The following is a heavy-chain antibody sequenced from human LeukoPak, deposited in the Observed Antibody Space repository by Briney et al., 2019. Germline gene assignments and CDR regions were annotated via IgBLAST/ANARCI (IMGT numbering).Heavy chain of an antibody. CDR1: GFIFSHYG. D-gene: IGHD6-19*01. J-gene: IGHJ4*02. CDR3: ARELNAVAHS. CDR2: ISSSSYI. Sequence: GGSLRLSSGASGFIFSHYGMHWVRQAPGKGLEWVSSISSSSYIYYADSVKGRFTISRDNAKNSLYLQMNSLRAEDTAVYYCARELNAVAHSWGQGTLVTVSS. V-gene: IGHV3-21*01.